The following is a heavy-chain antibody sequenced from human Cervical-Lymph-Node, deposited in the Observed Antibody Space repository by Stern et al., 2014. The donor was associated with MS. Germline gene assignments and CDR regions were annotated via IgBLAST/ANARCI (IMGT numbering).Heavy chain of an antibody. CDR3: AREGPGTAGTTDYYYGMDV. CDR2: ITAYNGHT. V-gene: IGHV1-18*01. J-gene: IGHJ6*02. D-gene: IGHD1-1*01. Sequence: QVQLQQSGAEVKKPGASVKVSCKTSGYTFTTYGLNWVRQAPGQGLEWMGWITAYNGHTNYAQKFQGRVTMTTDTSTSTAYMELRSLRSDDSAVYYCAREGPGTAGTTDYYYGMDVWGQGTTVTVSS. CDR1: GYTFTTYG.